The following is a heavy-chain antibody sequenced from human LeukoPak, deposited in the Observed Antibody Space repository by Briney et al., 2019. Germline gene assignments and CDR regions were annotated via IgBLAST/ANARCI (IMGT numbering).Heavy chain of an antibody. J-gene: IGHJ6*03. D-gene: IGHD3-3*01. Sequence: GGSLRLSCAASGFTFSSYAMSWVRQAPGKGLEWVSVIYSGGSTYYADSVKGRFTISRDNSKNTLYLQMNSLRAEDTAVYYCARGIRFLEWLFSRGYYMDVWGKGTTVTVSS. CDR2: IYSGGST. CDR1: GFTFSSYA. V-gene: IGHV3-53*01. CDR3: ARGIRFLEWLFSRGYYMDV.